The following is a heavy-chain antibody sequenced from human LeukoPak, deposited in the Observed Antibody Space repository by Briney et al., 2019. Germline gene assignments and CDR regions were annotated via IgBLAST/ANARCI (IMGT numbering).Heavy chain of an antibody. CDR3: AKDLHYYGMVV. V-gene: IGHV3-23*01. CDR2: FLGSGGGT. CDR1: GFTFSTYA. Sequence: GGSLRLSCAASGFTFSTYAMNWVRQAPGKGLEWVSVFLGSGGGTAYADSVKGRFTISRDNSKNTLYLQMNSLRAEDTAVYYCAKDLHYYGMVVWGPGTTVTVSS. J-gene: IGHJ6*02.